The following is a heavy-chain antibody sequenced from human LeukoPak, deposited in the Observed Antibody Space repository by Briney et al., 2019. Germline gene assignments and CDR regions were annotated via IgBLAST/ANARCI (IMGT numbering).Heavy chain of an antibody. CDR3: ARLWRAAIDY. V-gene: IGHV4-39*01. Sequence: SETLSLTCTVSGGSISSSSYYWGWIRQPPGKGLEWIGSFYYSGSTYYNPSLKSRVTISADTSKNQFSLKLSSVTAADTAVYYCARLWRAAIDYGGQGTLVTASS. CDR1: GGSISSSSYY. CDR2: FYYSGST. D-gene: IGHD1-1*01. J-gene: IGHJ4*02.